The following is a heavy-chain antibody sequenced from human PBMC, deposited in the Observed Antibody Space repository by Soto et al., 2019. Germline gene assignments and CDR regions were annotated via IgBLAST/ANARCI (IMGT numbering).Heavy chain of an antibody. CDR3: AGGYCSGGSCYLFGYYYYYGMDV. CDR2: INHSGST. CDR1: GGSFSGYY. J-gene: IGHJ6*02. D-gene: IGHD2-15*01. V-gene: IGHV4-34*01. Sequence: PSETLSLTCAVYGGSFSGYYWSWIRQPPGKGLEWIGEINHSGSTNYNPSLKSRVTISVDTSKNQFSLKLSSVTAADTAVYYCAGGYCSGGSCYLFGYYYYYGMDVWGQGTTVTVSS.